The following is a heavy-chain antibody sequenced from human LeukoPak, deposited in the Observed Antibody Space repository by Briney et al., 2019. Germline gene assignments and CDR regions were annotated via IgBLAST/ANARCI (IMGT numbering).Heavy chain of an antibody. D-gene: IGHD4-17*01. CDR3: ARGLLGAVTTFDY. J-gene: IGHJ4*02. CDR2: IKHDGSEK. CDR1: EFTFSSYW. V-gene: IGHV3-7*03. Sequence: GGSLRLSCAAPEFTFSSYWMSWVRQPPGSGLEWVATIKHDGSEKYYGDSVKGRFTLSGDNAYNSLYLQMNSLRAEDTAVYYCARGLLGAVTTFDYWGQGTVVTVSS.